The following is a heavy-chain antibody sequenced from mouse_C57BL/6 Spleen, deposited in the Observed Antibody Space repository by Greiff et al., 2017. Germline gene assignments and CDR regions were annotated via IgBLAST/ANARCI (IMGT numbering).Heavy chain of an antibody. D-gene: IGHD1-1*01. CDR1: GYAFSSSW. J-gene: IGHJ4*01. CDR2: IYPGDGDT. Sequence: VQLQQSGPELVKPGASVKISCKASGYAFSSSWMNWVKQRPGKGLEWIGRIYPGDGDTNYNGKFKGKATLTSDKSSSTAYMQLSSLTSEDSAVYFCARDYYGGGYAMDDWGQGTSVTVSS. V-gene: IGHV1-82*01. CDR3: ARDYYGGGYAMDD.